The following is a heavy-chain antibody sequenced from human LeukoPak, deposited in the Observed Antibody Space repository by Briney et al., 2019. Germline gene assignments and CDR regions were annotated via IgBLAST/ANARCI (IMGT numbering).Heavy chain of an antibody. V-gene: IGHV4-30-2*01. J-gene: IGHJ4*02. CDR1: GGSISSGGYY. CDR2: IYHSGST. CDR3: ARDHSGSFWTFDY. Sequence: PSQTLSLTCTVSGGSISSGGYYWSWIRQPPGKGLEWIGYIYHSGSTYYNPSLKSRVTISVDTSNNEFSLRLSSVTAADTAIYYCARDHSGSFWTFDYWGQGSLVTVSS. D-gene: IGHD1-26*01.